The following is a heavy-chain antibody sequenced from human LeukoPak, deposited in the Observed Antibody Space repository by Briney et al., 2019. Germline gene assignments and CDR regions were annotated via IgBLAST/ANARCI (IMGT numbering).Heavy chain of an antibody. CDR3: ARFPYITILGFDY. J-gene: IGHJ4*02. V-gene: IGHV4-39*01. Sequence: PSETLSLTCTVSGVSISSSNSYWGWIRQPPGKGLEWIGSIYYSGNTYYNASLKSQVSISIDTSKNQFSLKLSSVTAADTAVYYCARFPYITILGFDYWGQGTLVTVSS. CDR2: IYYSGNT. D-gene: IGHD3-9*01. CDR1: GVSISSSNSY.